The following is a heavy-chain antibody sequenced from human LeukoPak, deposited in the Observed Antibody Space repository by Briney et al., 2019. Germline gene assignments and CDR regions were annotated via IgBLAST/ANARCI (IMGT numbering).Heavy chain of an antibody. V-gene: IGHV3-30*02. CDR3: AKATIEQWLVKVDSFDS. Sequence: GGSLRLSCAASGFTFSSYGMHWVRRAPGKGLEWVAFIRYDRSNNYYADSVKGRFTISRDNSKNTLYLQMNSLRGEDTARYYCAKATIEQWLVKVDSFDSWGQGTLVSVSS. CDR2: IRYDRSNN. D-gene: IGHD6-19*01. J-gene: IGHJ4*02. CDR1: GFTFSSYG.